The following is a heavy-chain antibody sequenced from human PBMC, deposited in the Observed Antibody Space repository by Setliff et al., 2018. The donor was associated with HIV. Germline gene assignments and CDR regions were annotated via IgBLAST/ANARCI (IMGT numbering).Heavy chain of an antibody. Sequence: PSETLSLTCTVSGDSISRRIYYWGWIRQSPEKGLEWIGSISLSGSTYYNPSLKSRVTISIDTSKSQFSLKLTSVSAADTAMYYCARGRRRSSTPYYFDYWGQGTLVTVSS. V-gene: IGHV4-39*07. J-gene: IGHJ4*02. CDR1: GDSISRRIYY. CDR2: ISLSGST. CDR3: ARGRRRSSTPYYFDY.